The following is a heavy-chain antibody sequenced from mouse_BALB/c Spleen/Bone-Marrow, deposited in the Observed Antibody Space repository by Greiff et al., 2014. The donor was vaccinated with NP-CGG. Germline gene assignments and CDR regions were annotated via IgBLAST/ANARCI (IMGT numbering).Heavy chain of an antibody. V-gene: IGHV1S53*01. CDR2: RSTGNGDI. CDR1: GEKRKEEA. J-gene: IGHJ4*01. CDR3: KRSDGNYYAMDY. D-gene: IGHD2-1*01. Sequence: EMGKNGDKEKKRRKAEGEKRKEEASKWGKKKKEKGEEGIGYRSTGNGDIKYNEKFKGKATLTADKSSSTAYMQLNSLTSEDSAVYFCKRSDGNYYAMDYWGQGTSVTVSS.